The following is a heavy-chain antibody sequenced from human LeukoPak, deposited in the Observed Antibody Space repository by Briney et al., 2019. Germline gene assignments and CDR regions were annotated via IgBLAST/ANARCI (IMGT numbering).Heavy chain of an antibody. CDR3: ARDVQAGPGY. D-gene: IGHD6-19*01. CDR2: IYSGGNT. Sequence: GGSLRLSCAASGFTVSSSYMSWVRQPPGKGLEWVSIIYSGGNTFYTDSVKGRFTISRDSSKNTLYLQMDSLRAEDTAVYYCARDVQAGPGYWGQGTLVTVSS. V-gene: IGHV3-53*01. CDR1: GFTVSSSY. J-gene: IGHJ4*02.